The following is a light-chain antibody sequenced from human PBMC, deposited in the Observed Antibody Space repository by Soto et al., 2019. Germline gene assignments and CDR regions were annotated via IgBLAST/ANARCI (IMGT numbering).Light chain of an antibody. J-gene: IGKJ5*01. CDR2: DAS. CDR1: QNINNY. V-gene: IGKV1-33*01. CDR3: QQYENRPT. Sequence: IQMTQSTYSLSASLGDRVTITCQASQNINNYLNWYQQKPGRAPKLLIYDASNLEAGVPSRFRGSGSGTDFTFTISRLQPEDIATYYCQQYENRPTFGQGTLLEIK.